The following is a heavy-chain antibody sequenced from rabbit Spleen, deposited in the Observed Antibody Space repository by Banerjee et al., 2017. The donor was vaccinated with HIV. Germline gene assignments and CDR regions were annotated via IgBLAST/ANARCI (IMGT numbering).Heavy chain of an antibody. J-gene: IGHJ4*01. CDR2: IDVTKDGST. CDR3: ARDLIGIIGWNFYL. Sequence: QSLEESGGDLVKPGASLTLTCKASGLDFSSNYWICWVRQAPGKGLEWIACIDVTKDGSTYYTSWAKGRFTISRTSSTTVTLQMTSLTAADTATYFCARDLIGIIGWNFYLWGPGTLVTVS. D-gene: IGHD1-1*01. V-gene: IGHV1S40*01. CDR1: GLDFSSNYW.